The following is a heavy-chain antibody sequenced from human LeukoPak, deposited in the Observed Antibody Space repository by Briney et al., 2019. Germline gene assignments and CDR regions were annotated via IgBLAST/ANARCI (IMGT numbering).Heavy chain of an antibody. D-gene: IGHD3-10*01. CDR3: ARVVVRGVRTPTRDYYYGMDV. J-gene: IGHJ6*02. CDR1: GYTFTSYG. CDR2: ISAYNGNT. V-gene: IGHV1-18*01. Sequence: GASVKVSCKAAGYTFTSYGISWVRQAPGQGLEWMGWISAYNGNTNYAQKLQGRVTMTTDTSTSTAYMELRSLRSDDTAVYYCARVVVRGVRTPTRDYYYGMDVWGQGTTVTVSS.